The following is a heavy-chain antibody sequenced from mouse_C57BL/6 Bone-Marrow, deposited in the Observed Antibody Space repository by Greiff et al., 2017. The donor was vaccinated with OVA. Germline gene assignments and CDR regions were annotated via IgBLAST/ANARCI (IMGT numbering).Heavy chain of an antibody. CDR2: IYPGDGDT. CDR3: ARHEDGYYASYFDY. Sequence: VQLQQSGPELVKPGASVKISCKASGYAFSSSWMNWVKQRPGKGLEWIGRIYPGDGDTNYNGKFKGKATLTADKSSSRAYKQLSSLTSEDSAVYFCARHEDGYYASYFDYWGQGTTLTVSS. J-gene: IGHJ2*01. CDR1: GYAFSSSW. V-gene: IGHV1-82*01. D-gene: IGHD2-3*01.